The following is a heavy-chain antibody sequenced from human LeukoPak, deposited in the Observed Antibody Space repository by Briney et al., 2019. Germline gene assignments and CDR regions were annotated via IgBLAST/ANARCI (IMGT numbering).Heavy chain of an antibody. Sequence: SETLSLTCTVSGGSISSYYWSWIRQPAGKGLEWIGRIYTSGSTNYNPSLKSRVTMSVDTSKNQFSLKLSSVTAADTAVYYCARDLAAAGTGVYYYYYGMDVWGQGTTVTVSS. V-gene: IGHV4-4*07. CDR1: GGSISSYY. D-gene: IGHD6-13*01. CDR2: IYTSGST. CDR3: ARDLAAAGTGVYYYYYGMDV. J-gene: IGHJ6*02.